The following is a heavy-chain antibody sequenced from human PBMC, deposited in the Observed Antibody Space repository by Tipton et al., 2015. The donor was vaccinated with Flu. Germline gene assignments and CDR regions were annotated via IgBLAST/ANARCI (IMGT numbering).Heavy chain of an antibody. Sequence: LRLSCSASGFTFSNYWMTWVRQAPGKGLEWVANIKEDGSDKHYVDSMKGRFIISRDNAKNSLYLQINSLRVEDTAVYYCARDRVAGYGATYHYYRGMDVWGQGTTVFVSS. V-gene: IGHV3-7*01. CDR3: ARDRVAGYGATYHYYRGMDV. D-gene: IGHD4-17*01. CDR2: IKEDGSDK. J-gene: IGHJ6*02. CDR1: GFTFSNYW.